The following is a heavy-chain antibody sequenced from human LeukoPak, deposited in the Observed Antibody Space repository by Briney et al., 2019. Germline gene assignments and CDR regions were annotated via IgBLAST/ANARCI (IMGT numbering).Heavy chain of an antibody. D-gene: IGHD3-10*01. CDR2: IDPNRRAT. CDR1: VSTFNNYY. Sequence: ASVRVSCKPSVSTFNNYYVHWVPQDPGQRLEWMGWIDPNRRATNYAPKFQDRVTMTRDTSINTDSMDLSRLRPNDTAVYYCAREGGFYYGTGSYGSRFFWLNSWGQGTLVTVSS. V-gene: IGHV1-2*02. CDR3: AREGGFYYGTGSYGSRFFWLNS. J-gene: IGHJ5*01.